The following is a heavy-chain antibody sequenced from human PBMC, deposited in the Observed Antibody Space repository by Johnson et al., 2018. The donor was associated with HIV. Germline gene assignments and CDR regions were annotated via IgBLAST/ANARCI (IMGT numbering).Heavy chain of an antibody. D-gene: IGHD1-26*01. Sequence: EVQLVESGGGVVQPGRSLRLSCAASGFTFSSYGMHWVRQAPGKGLEWVANIKQDGSEKYYVDSVKGRFTISRDNAKNSLYLQMNSLRAEDTAVYYCAARGWQLQPYAFDIWGQGTMVTVSS. CDR2: IKQDGSEK. J-gene: IGHJ3*02. V-gene: IGHV3-7*03. CDR1: GFTFSSYG. CDR3: AARGWQLQPYAFDI.